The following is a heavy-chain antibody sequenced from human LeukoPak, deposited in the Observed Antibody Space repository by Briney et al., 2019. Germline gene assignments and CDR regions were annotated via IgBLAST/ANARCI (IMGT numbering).Heavy chain of an antibody. Sequence: PSATLSLTRTVAGASISSSYWRWIRQPPGKGLECIGYIDYNGSTNYNPSLKSRVTISVDTSKNQFSLKLSSVTAADTAVYYCAYPAAGDAFDIWGQGTMVTVSS. CDR3: AYPAAGDAFDI. D-gene: IGHD2-2*01. CDR2: IDYNGST. V-gene: IGHV4-59*01. J-gene: IGHJ3*02. CDR1: GASISSSY.